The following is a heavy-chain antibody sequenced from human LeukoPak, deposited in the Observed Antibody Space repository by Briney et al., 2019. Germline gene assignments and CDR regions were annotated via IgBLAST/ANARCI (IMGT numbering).Heavy chain of an antibody. CDR1: GDSISSYY. CDR3: AKNYQLLSY. CDR2: IHPSGST. D-gene: IGHD2-2*01. Sequence: SETLSLTCTVSGDSISSYYWSWIRQPAGKGLEWIGRIHPSGSTNYNLSLKSRVTLSVDTSKNQFSLKLSSVTAADTAVYYCAKNYQLLSYWGQGTLVTVSS. J-gene: IGHJ4*02. V-gene: IGHV4-4*07.